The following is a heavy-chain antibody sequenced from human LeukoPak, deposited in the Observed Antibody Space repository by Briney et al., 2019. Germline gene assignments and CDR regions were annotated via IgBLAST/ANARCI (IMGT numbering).Heavy chain of an antibody. D-gene: IGHD3-9*01. Sequence: GGSLRHSCAVSGFIVSSTYMTWVRQAPGKGLEWVSYISSSGSTIYYADSVKGRFTISRDNAKNSLYLQMNSLRAEDTAVYYCARATYYDILTGLDYWGQGTLVTVSS. J-gene: IGHJ4*02. CDR3: ARATYYDILTGLDY. CDR1: GFIVSSTY. CDR2: ISSSGSTI. V-gene: IGHV3-48*03.